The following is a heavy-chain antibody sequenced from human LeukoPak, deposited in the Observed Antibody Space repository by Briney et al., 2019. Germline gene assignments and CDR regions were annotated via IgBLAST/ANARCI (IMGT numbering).Heavy chain of an antibody. J-gene: IGHJ4*02. Sequence: GGSLRLSCAASGFTFSSYAMSWVRQAPGKGLEWVSHIRGSGGSTYYADSVKGRFTISRDNSKNTVYLQMNSLRAEDTAVYYCAKTGPTPIGYSSSCTVGWGQGTLVTVSS. V-gene: IGHV3-23*01. CDR1: GFTFSSYA. D-gene: IGHD6-13*01. CDR3: AKTGPTPIGYSSSCTVG. CDR2: IRGSGGST.